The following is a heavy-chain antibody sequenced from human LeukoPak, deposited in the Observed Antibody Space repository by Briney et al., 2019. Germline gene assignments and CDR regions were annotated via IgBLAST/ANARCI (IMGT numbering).Heavy chain of an antibody. J-gene: IGHJ3*02. CDR1: GFTFSSYA. CDR3: ANDIAPYSYGPSGDAFDI. Sequence: PGGSLRLSCAASGFTFSSYAMHWVRQAPGKGLEWVSGISWDSGSIGYADSVKGRFTISRDNAKNSLYLQMNSLRAEDTALYYCANDIAPYSYGPSGDAFDIWGQGTMVTVSS. D-gene: IGHD5-18*01. V-gene: IGHV3-9*01. CDR2: ISWDSGSI.